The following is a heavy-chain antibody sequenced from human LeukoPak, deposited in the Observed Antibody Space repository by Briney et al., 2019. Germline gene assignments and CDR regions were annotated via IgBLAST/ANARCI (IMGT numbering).Heavy chain of an antibody. CDR1: GGSISSSSYY. D-gene: IGHD3-3*01. J-gene: IGHJ4*02. CDR2: IYYSGST. CDR3: ARSYTIFGVVIT. V-gene: IGHV4-39*07. Sequence: SEALSLTCTVSGGSISSSSYYWGWIRQPPGKGLEWIGSIYYSGSTYYNPSLKSRVTISVDTSKNQFSLKLSSVTAADTAVYYCARSYTIFGVVITWGQGTLVTVSS.